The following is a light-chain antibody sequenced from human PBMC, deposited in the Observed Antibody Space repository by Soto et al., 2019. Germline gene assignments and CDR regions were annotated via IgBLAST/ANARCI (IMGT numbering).Light chain of an antibody. Sequence: QSVLTQPASVSGAPGQTVTISCTGTSSNIGADYDVPWYQQHPGTAPKLLIYDISNRPSGVPDRFSGSKSGTTASLAITGLQAEDEADYYCRSYPSSSTRWVFGGGTKVTFL. CDR2: DIS. J-gene: IGLJ3*02. CDR1: SSNIGADYD. V-gene: IGLV1-40*01. CDR3: RSYPSSSTRWV.